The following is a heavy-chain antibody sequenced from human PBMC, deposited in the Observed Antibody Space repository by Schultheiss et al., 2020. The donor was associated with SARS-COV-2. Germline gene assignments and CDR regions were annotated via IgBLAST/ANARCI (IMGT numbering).Heavy chain of an antibody. CDR1: GYTFTSYD. Sequence: ASVKVSCKASGYTFTSYDINWVRQAPGQGLEWMGWINPNSGGTNYAQNFQGWVTMTRDTSISTAYMQLRRLRSDDTAVYYCARGGSSGWYFDFDYWGQGTLVTVSS. CDR3: ARGGSSGWYFDFDY. V-gene: IGHV1-2*04. J-gene: IGHJ4*02. D-gene: IGHD6-19*01. CDR2: INPNSGGT.